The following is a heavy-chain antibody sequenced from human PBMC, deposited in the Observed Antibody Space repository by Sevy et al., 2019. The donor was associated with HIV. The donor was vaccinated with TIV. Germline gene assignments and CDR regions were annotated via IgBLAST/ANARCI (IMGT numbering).Heavy chain of an antibody. J-gene: IGHJ4*02. CDR3: AKDQKMTTVTYLDY. Sequence: GGSLRLSCAASGFTFGSYAMSWVRQAPGKGLEWVSAISGSGGSTYYADSVKGRFTISRDNSKNTLYLQMNSLRAEDTAVYYCAKDQKMTTVTYLDYWGQGTLVTVSS. CDR1: GFTFGSYA. V-gene: IGHV3-23*01. CDR2: ISGSGGST. D-gene: IGHD4-17*01.